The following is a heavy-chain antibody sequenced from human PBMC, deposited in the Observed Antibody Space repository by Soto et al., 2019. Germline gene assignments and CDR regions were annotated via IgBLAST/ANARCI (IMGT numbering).Heavy chain of an antibody. CDR3: AKDHCSSTSCYIDWFDP. CDR2: ISYDGSNK. J-gene: IGHJ5*02. Sequence: GGSLRLSCAASGFTLSSYGMHWVRQVPGKGLEWVAVISYDGSNKYYADSVKGRFTISRDNSKNTLYLQMNSLRAEDTAVYYCAKDHCSSTSCYIDWFDPWGQGTLVTVSS. D-gene: IGHD2-2*02. CDR1: GFTLSSYG. V-gene: IGHV3-30*18.